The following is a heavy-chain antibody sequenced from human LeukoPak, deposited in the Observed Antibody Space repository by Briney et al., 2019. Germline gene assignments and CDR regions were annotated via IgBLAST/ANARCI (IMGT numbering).Heavy chain of an antibody. Sequence: ASVKVSCKASGYTLTDYYMHWVRQAPGQGLEWMGRINPNSGGTNYAQKFQGRVTMTRDTSTSTVYMELSSLRSEDTAVYYCARGWFFFDYWGQGTLVTVSS. CDR1: GYTLTDYY. D-gene: IGHD2-15*01. CDR2: INPNSGGT. V-gene: IGHV1-2*06. CDR3: ARGWFFFDY. J-gene: IGHJ4*02.